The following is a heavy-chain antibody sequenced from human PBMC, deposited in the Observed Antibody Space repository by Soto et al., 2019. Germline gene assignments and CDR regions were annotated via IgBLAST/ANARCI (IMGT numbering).Heavy chain of an antibody. CDR3: ARAGAAAGTNYYYMDV. Sequence: GGSLRLSCAASGFTVSSNYMSWVRQAPGKGLEWVSVIYSGGSTYYADSVKGRFTISRDNSKNTLYLQMNSLRAEDTAAYYCARAGAAAGTNYYYMDVWGKGTTVTVSS. CDR2: IYSGGST. V-gene: IGHV3-66*01. CDR1: GFTVSSNY. D-gene: IGHD6-13*01. J-gene: IGHJ6*03.